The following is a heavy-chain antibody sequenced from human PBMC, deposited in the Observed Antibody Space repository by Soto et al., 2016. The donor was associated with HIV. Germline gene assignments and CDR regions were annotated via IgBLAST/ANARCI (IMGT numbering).Heavy chain of an antibody. CDR1: GGSISSSSYY. CDR2: IYYSGST. V-gene: IGHV4-39*01. Sequence: QLQLQESGPGLVKPSETLSLTCTVSGGSISSSSYYWGWIRQPPGKGLEWIGSIYYSGSTYYNPSLKSRVTISVDTSKNQFSLKLSSVTAADTAVYYCASPMLQGLHYYYMDVWGKGTTVTVSS. J-gene: IGHJ6*03. D-gene: IGHD3-10*01. CDR3: ASPMLQGLHYYYMDV.